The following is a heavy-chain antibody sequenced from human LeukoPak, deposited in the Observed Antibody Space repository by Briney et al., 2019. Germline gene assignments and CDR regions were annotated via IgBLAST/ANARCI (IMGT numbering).Heavy chain of an antibody. CDR1: GFTFSSYA. V-gene: IGHV3-30-3*01. J-gene: IGHJ4*02. CDR3: ARVGTYYYDSSAPRDYFDY. CDR2: ISYDGSNK. D-gene: IGHD3-22*01. Sequence: PGRSLRLSCAASGFTFSSYAMHWVRQAPGKGLEWVAVISYDGSNKYYADSVKGRFTISRDNSKNTLCLQMNSLRAEDTAVYYCARVGTYYYDSSAPRDYFDYWGQGTLVTVSS.